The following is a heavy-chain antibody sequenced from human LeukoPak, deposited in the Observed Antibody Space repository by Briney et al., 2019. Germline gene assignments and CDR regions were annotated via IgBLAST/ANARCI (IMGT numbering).Heavy chain of an antibody. J-gene: IGHJ3*02. CDR3: ARQPPSGSYKLGAFDI. V-gene: IGHV5-51*01. Sequence: GESLKISCKGSGYSFTSYWIGWVRQMPGKGLEWMGIIYPGDSDTRYSPSFQGQVTISADKSISTAYLQWSSLKASDTAMYYCARQPPSGSYKLGAFDIWGQGTMVTVSS. D-gene: IGHD1-26*01. CDR2: IYPGDSDT. CDR1: GYSFTSYW.